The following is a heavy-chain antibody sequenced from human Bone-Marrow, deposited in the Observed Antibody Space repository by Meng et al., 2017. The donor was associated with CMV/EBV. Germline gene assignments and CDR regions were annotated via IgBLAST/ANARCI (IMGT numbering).Heavy chain of an antibody. CDR2: IYWDDYK. J-gene: IGHJ4*02. Sequence: TLKECGPAQVTPTQTLTLTCTISGVSFSSRVVGVGWIRQPPGKALEWLALIYWDDYKRYSPSLKSRLTITKDTSKIQVVLTMTNMDPVDTATYYCAHITPRPGWIAYWGQGTLVTVSS. D-gene: IGHD2-15*01. V-gene: IGHV2-5*02. CDR1: GVSFSSRVVG. CDR3: AHITPRPGWIAY.